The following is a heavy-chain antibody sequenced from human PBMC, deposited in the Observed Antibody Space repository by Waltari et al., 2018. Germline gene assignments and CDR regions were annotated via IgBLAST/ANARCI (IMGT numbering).Heavy chain of an antibody. J-gene: IGHJ4*02. Sequence: QITLKESGPTLVKPTQTLTLTCTFSGFSLSTSGVGVGWIRRPPGKALEWLALIYWDDDKRYSPSLKSRLTITKDTSKHQVVLTMTNMDPVDTATYYCAQLYGDPDFDYWGQGTLVTVSS. CDR2: IYWDDDK. CDR1: GFSLSTSGVG. D-gene: IGHD4-17*01. CDR3: AQLYGDPDFDY. V-gene: IGHV2-5*02.